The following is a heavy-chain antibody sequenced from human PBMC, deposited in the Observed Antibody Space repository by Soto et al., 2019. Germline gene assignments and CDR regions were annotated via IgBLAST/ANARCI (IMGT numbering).Heavy chain of an antibody. J-gene: IGHJ4*02. CDR1: GFAFEDYT. Sequence: GGSLRLSCVASGFAFEDYTMHWVRQAPGKGLECVSRISYDGDLTYYADSVRGRFTMSRDNSKNSLYLLMNGLTSDDTAVYYCAKDEAYYFDHWGQGTLVPSTQ. CDR2: ISYDGDLT. V-gene: IGHV3-43*01. CDR3: AKDEAYYFDH.